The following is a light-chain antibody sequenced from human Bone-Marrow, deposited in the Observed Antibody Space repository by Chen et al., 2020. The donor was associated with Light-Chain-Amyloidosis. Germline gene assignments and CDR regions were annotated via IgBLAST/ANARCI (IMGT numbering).Light chain of an antibody. Sequence: SYVLTQPSSVSVAPGQTATIACGGNNIGSTSVHWYQQTPGQAPLLVVYDDSDRPSGIPERLSGSNSGNTATLAISRVEAGDEAVYYCQVWDRSGDRPVFGGGTKLTVL. CDR3: QVWDRSGDRPV. CDR2: DDS. J-gene: IGLJ3*02. CDR1: NIGSTS. V-gene: IGLV3-21*02.